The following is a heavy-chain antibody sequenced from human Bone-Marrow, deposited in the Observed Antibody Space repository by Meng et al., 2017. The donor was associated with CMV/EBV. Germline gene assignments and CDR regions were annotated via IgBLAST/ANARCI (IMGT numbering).Heavy chain of an antibody. CDR1: GYTFMGYG. CDR3: AREEYFSSSGDY. V-gene: IGHV1-18*01. CDR2: ISTYNGDT. Sequence: ASVKVSCKASGYTFMGYGMSWVRLAPGQGLEWMGWISTYNGDTNYAQKLQGRVNMTRDTSISTAYMELSRLRSDDTAVYYCAREEYFSSSGDYWGQGTLVTVLL. D-gene: IGHD6-6*01. J-gene: IGHJ4*02.